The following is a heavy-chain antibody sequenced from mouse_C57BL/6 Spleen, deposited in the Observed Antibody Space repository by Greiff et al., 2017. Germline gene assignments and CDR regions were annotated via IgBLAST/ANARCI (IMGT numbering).Heavy chain of an antibody. CDR3: ARHEENYGSSYPYAMDY. D-gene: IGHD1-1*01. J-gene: IGHJ4*01. V-gene: IGHV1-62-2*01. CDR1: GYTFTEYT. Sequence: QVQLQQSGAELVKPGASVKLSCKASGYTFTEYTIHWVKQRSGQGLEWIGWFYPGSGSIKYNEKFKDKATLTADKSSSTVYMELSRLTFEDSAVYFCARHEENYGSSYPYAMDYWGQGTSVTVSS. CDR2: FYPGSGSI.